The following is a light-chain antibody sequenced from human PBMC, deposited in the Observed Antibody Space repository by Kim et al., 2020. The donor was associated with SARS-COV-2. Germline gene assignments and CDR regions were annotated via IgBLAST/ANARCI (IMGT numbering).Light chain of an antibody. V-gene: IGKV1-5*03. CDR3: QQYNSYSIT. CDR2: KAS. Sequence: ASVGDRVTMTCRASQSIGSWLAWYQQKPGKAPKLLIYKASSLESGVPSRFSGSGSGTEFTLTISSLQPDDFATYYCQQYNSYSITFGQGTRLEIK. J-gene: IGKJ5*01. CDR1: QSIGSW.